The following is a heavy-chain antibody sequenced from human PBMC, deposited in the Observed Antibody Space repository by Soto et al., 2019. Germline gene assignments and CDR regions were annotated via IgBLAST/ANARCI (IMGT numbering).Heavy chain of an antibody. CDR1: GYTFTSYG. CDR3: ARDRATIFGVVIKAPYGMDV. D-gene: IGHD3-3*01. J-gene: IGHJ6*02. V-gene: IGHV1-69*13. CDR2: IIPIFGTA. Sequence: SVKVSCKASGYTFTSYGISWVRQAPGQGLEWMGGIIPIFGTANYAQKFQGRVTITADESTSTAYMELSSLRSEDTAVYYCARDRATIFGVVIKAPYGMDVWGQGATVTVSS.